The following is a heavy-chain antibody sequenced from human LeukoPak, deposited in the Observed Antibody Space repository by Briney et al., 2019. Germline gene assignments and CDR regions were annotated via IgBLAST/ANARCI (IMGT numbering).Heavy chain of an antibody. V-gene: IGHV5-51*01. J-gene: IGHJ4*02. CDR2: IYPGDSDT. Sequence: GESLKISCKGSGYSFTSYWIGWVRQMPGKGLEWMGIIYPGDSDTRYSPSFQGQVTISADKSISTAYLQWSSLKASDTAMYYCARGGCCSSTSCYWDFDYWGQGTLVTVSS. CDR3: ARGGCCSSTSCYWDFDY. D-gene: IGHD2-2*01. CDR1: GYSFTSYW.